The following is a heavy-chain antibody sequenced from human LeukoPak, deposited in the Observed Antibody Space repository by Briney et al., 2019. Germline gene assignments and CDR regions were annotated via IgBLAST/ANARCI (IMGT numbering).Heavy chain of an antibody. CDR2: ISGGGST. V-gene: IGHV3-23*01. CDR3: TRDLMDYDVSTGLHHYYMDV. J-gene: IGHJ6*02. Sequence: PGGSLRLSCAAPGFAFSSYAMSWVRQAPGKGLEFVSAISGGGSTYYADSVKGRFTISRDNAKNTLYLQMNTLRAEDTAVYYCTRDLMDYDVSTGLHHYYMDVWGQGTTVTVSS. D-gene: IGHD3-9*01. CDR1: GFAFSSYA.